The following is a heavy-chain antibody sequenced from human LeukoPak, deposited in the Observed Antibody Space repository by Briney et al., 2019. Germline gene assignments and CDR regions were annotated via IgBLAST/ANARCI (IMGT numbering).Heavy chain of an antibody. D-gene: IGHD6-13*01. V-gene: IGHV1-46*01. CDR1: GYTFTSYH. J-gene: IGHJ6*02. CDR2: INPSGGST. CDR3: ARIFGYSSSWSKAYYYGMDV. Sequence: ASVKVSCKASGYTFTSYHMHWVRQAPGQGLEWMGLINPSGGSTSYAQKFQGRVTITADESTSTAYMELSSLRSEDTAVYYCARIFGYSSSWSKAYYYGMDVWGQGTTVTVSS.